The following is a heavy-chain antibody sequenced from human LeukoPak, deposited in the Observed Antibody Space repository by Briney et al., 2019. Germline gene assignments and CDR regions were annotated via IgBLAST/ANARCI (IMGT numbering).Heavy chain of an antibody. J-gene: IGHJ4*02. CDR3: ARADGDYEAFFDY. Sequence: PSQTLSLTCAASGGSISSGGYSWSWIRPPPGKGMEWIGYIYHSGSTYYNPSLKSRVTISVDRSKNQFSLKLRSVTAADTAVYYCARADGDYEAFFDYWGQGTLVTVSS. CDR1: GGSISSGGYS. V-gene: IGHV4-30-2*01. D-gene: IGHD4-17*01. CDR2: IYHSGST.